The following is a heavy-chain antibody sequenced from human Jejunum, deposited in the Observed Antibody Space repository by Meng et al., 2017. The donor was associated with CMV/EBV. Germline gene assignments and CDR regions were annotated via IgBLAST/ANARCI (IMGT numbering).Heavy chain of an antibody. Sequence: SGFIFSSYWMNWVRQVPGKGLEWVANIKQDGSERYYVESVKGRFTISRNNAKKSLFLQMDGLRAEDTAIYYCARQKCGGDCDMDVWGQGTTVTVSS. CDR3: ARQKCGGDCDMDV. CDR1: GFIFSSYW. D-gene: IGHD2-21*01. CDR2: IKQDGSER. J-gene: IGHJ6*02. V-gene: IGHV3-7*01.